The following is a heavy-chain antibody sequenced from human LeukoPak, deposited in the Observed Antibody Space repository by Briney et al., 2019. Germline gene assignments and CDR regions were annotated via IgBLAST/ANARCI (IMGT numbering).Heavy chain of an antibody. D-gene: IGHD4-17*01. CDR1: GFTFNNYA. CDR3: ARDPNGDYIGAFDF. Sequence: GGSLRLSCAASGFTFNNYAMMWVRQAQGQGLEWVSAITGDGRTYYADSVKGRFTISRDNSKNTLYLQMNSLRAEDTALYFCARDPNGDYIGAFDFLGQGTVVTVSS. CDR2: ITGDGRT. V-gene: IGHV3-23*01. J-gene: IGHJ3*01.